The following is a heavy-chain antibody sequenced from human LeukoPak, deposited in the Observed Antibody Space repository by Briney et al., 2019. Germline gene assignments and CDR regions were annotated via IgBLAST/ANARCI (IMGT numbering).Heavy chain of an antibody. D-gene: IGHD5-12*01. CDR2: ISSSSSTI. V-gene: IGHV3-48*01. Sequence: GGFLRLSCAASGFTFSSYSMNWVRQAPGKGLEWVSYISSSSSTIYYADSVKGRFTISRDNAKNSLYLQMNSLRAEDTAVYYCARDSIVATIGRNGYYYYGMDVWGQGTTVTVSS. CDR3: ARDSIVATIGRNGYYYYGMDV. J-gene: IGHJ6*02. CDR1: GFTFSSYS.